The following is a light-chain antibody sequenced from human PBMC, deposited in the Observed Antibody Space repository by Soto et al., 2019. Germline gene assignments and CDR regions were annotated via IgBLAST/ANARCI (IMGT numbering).Light chain of an antibody. J-gene: IGKJ1*01. CDR3: QQYGGWT. CDR1: QSIISTL. V-gene: IGKV3-20*01. CDR2: GAS. Sequence: EVVLTQSPGTLSLSPGERATLSCRASQSIISTLLAWYQQKPGQAPRLLIYGASRRATGIPDRFSGSGSGTDFTLTISRLEPEDFAVYYCQQYGGWTFGQGTKVEI.